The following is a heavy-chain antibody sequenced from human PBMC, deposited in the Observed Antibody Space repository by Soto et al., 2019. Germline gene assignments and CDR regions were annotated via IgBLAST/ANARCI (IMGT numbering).Heavy chain of an antibody. CDR1: GFTFSSYG. D-gene: IGHD3-10*01. Sequence: QVQLVESGGGVVQPGRSLRLSCAASGFTFSSYGMHWVRQAPGKGLEWVAVIWYDGSNKYYADSVKSRFTISRDNSKNTLYLQMNSLRAEDTAVYYCARDLGGSGSYSAFDYWGQGTLVTVSS. V-gene: IGHV3-33*01. J-gene: IGHJ4*02. CDR3: ARDLGGSGSYSAFDY. CDR2: IWYDGSNK.